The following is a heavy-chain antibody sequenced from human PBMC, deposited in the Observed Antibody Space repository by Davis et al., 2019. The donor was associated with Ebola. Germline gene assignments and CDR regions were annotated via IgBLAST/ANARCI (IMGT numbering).Heavy chain of an antibody. J-gene: IGHJ4*02. Sequence: PGGSLRLSCAASGFTFSNYAMSWVRQAPGKGLEWVSAMSGSGDSVYYADSVKGRFTISRDNSKNTLYLQMNSLRVEDTAVYYCAKRVRVAALGPSSFEYWGQGTLVTVSS. V-gene: IGHV3-23*01. CDR2: MSGSGDSV. CDR3: AKRVRVAALGPSSFEY. CDR1: GFTFSNYA. D-gene: IGHD6-13*01.